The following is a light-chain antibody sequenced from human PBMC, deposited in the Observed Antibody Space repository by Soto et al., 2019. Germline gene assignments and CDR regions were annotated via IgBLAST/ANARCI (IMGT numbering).Light chain of an antibody. CDR1: SCNIGAGYD. CDR2: RNN. CDR3: QSYDSSMSAYV. Sequence: QSVLRQPPSVSGAPGQSVTISCTGSSCNIGAGYDVHWYQQLPGTAPNLLSFRNNNRPSGVPDRFSGSKSGTSASLAITGLQAEDEADYYCQSYDSSMSAYVFATGTKVTVL. J-gene: IGLJ1*01. V-gene: IGLV1-40*01.